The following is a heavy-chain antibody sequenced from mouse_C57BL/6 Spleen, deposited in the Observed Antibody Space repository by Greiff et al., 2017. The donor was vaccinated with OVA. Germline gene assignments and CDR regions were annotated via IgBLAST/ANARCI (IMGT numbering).Heavy chain of an antibody. J-gene: IGHJ4*01. V-gene: IGHV5-17*01. D-gene: IGHD2-1*01. Sequence: EVKLVESGGGLVKPGGSLKLSCAASGFTFSDYGMHWVRQAPEKGLEWVAYISSGSSTIYYADTVKGRFTISRDNAKNTLFLQMTSLRSEDTAMYYCASPFYSYAMDYWGQGTSVTVSS. CDR1: GFTFSDYG. CDR3: ASPFYSYAMDY. CDR2: ISSGSSTI.